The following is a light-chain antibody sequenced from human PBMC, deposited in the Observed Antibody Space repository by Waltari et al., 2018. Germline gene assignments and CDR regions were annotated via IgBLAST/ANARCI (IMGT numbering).Light chain of an antibody. J-gene: IGKJ2*01. Sequence: DIVMTQYPDSLAVSLGERATINCRSSQSVLYSANKRTFLGWDQQKPGQPPKLLIYWASSRESGVPDRFSGSGSGTDFTLTISTLQAEDVAIYYCQQYYSPPQTFGQGTKLEIK. CDR2: WAS. CDR1: QSVLYSANKRTF. CDR3: QQYYSPPQT. V-gene: IGKV4-1*01.